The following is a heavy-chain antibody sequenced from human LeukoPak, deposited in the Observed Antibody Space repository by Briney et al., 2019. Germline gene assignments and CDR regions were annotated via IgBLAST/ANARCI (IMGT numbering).Heavy chain of an antibody. CDR1: GFTFRSYA. CDR2: ISNDGSIK. CDR3: AIGANPGALDI. Sequence: GGSLRLSCAVSGFTFRSYAMHWVRQAPGKGLEWVAVISNDGSIKDYADSVKGRFTISRDNSKNTLYVQMNSPTAEDTAVYYCAIGANPGALDIWGQGTMVTVSS. D-gene: IGHD4/OR15-4a*01. J-gene: IGHJ3*02. V-gene: IGHV3-30*04.